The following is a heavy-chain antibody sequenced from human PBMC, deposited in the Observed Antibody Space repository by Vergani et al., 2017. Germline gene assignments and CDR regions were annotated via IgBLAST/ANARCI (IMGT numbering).Heavy chain of an antibody. Sequence: QVQLQESGPGLVKPSQTLSLTCTVSGGSINSHNYYWSWIRQPAGKGLEWIGRIHTSGSTYYNPSLKSRVTISVDTSKNQFSLKLSSVTAADTAVYYCARRDGYYDSMEYNWFDPWGQGTLVTVSS. CDR3: ARRDGYYDSMEYNWFDP. D-gene: IGHD3-22*01. CDR1: GGSINSHNYY. CDR2: IHTSGST. J-gene: IGHJ5*02. V-gene: IGHV4-61*02.